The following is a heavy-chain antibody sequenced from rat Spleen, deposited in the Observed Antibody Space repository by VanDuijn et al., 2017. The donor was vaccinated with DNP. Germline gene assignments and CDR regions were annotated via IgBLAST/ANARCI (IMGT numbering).Heavy chain of an antibody. Sequence: EVQLQESGPGLVKLSQSLSLTCSVTGYSISSNYWGWIRQFSGNNMEWMGYISYSGSTSYNPSLKRRISITRDTSKNKFFLQSNSVTTEDTATYYCARRPPPTRGPFDYWGQGVMVTVSS. D-gene: IGHD1-4*01. CDR1: GYSISSNY. J-gene: IGHJ2*01. V-gene: IGHV3-1*01. CDR2: ISYSGST. CDR3: ARRPPPTRGPFDY.